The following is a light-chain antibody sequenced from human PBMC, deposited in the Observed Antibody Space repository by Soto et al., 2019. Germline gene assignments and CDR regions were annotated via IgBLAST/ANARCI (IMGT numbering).Light chain of an antibody. V-gene: IGLV2-14*01. CDR3: SSYTTTATLV. CDR1: NSDIGGHDY. CDR2: EVT. Sequence: QSVLTQPASVSGSPGQSITVSCTGTNSDIGGHDYVSWYQHFPGKAPKLILYEVTQRPSGISPRFSGSKSGNTASLTISGLQSEDEAHYYCSSYTTTATLVFGGGTKVTVL. J-gene: IGLJ2*01.